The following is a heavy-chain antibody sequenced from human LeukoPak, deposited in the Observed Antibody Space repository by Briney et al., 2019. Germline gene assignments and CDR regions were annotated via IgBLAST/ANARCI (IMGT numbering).Heavy chain of an antibody. Sequence: SETLSLTCTASGGSINSYYWSWIRQPPGKELEWIGYIYYTGSTNYNPSLKSRVTISLDTSKNQFSLILNSVTAADAAVYYCARYSDAYAGARWFDHWGQGILVTVSS. D-gene: IGHD3-3*01. CDR1: GGSINSYY. V-gene: IGHV4-59*01. CDR2: IYYTGST. CDR3: ARYSDAYAGARWFDH. J-gene: IGHJ5*02.